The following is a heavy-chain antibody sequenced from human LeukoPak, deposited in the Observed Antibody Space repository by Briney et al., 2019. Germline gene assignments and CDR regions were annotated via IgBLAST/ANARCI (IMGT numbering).Heavy chain of an antibody. V-gene: IGHV3-7*01. CDR1: GFTFSRYW. CDR2: IKQDGSGE. D-gene: IGHD6-19*01. J-gene: IGHJ4*02. Sequence: GGSLRLSCVASGFTFSRYWMSWVRQAPGKGLEWVAKIKQDGSGEYYLDSVKGRFTISRDNAKNSLYLQMNSLRADDTAVYFCTTGYSSGWYNEVDYWGQGTLVTVSS. CDR3: TTGYSSGWYNEVDY.